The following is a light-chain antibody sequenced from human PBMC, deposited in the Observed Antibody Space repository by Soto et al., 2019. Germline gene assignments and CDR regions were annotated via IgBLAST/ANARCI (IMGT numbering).Light chain of an antibody. CDR3: QQSYRSTYT. CDR2: GAS. CDR1: QSINIY. V-gene: IGKV1-39*01. Sequence: IQMTQSPSSLSASVGDSVTVTCRASQSINIYLNWYQQKPGKAPTLLIYGASSLQSGVPSRFTGGGSRTDFILTISSLQPEDFATYYCQQSYRSTYTFGQGTKLEIK. J-gene: IGKJ2*01.